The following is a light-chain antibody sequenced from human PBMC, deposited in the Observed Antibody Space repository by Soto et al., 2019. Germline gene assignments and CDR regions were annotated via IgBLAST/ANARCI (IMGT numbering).Light chain of an antibody. CDR1: SSDVGGYNY. J-gene: IGLJ2*01. CDR3: SSSTRSNTPI. CDR2: DVS. Sequence: QSALTQPASVSGSPGQSITISCTGSSSDVGGYNYVSWYQQHPGKAPTLLIFDVSDRPSGVSNRFSASKSGNTASLTISGLQAEDEADYYCSSSTRSNTPIFGGRTKLTVL. V-gene: IGLV2-14*01.